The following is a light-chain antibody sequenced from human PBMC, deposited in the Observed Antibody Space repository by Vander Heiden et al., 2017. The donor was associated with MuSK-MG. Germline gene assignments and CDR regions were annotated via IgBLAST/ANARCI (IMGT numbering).Light chain of an antibody. J-gene: IGLJ2*01. Sequence: QSVLTHPPSASGTPGQRGTISCSGSSSKIGSNTVNWYQQPPGTAHKLLSESNKQRPSGVPDRFSGAKYGTSAYLESSGLQSEDEADEYCAAWDVSLHGQKGVVGGGNKMPVL. CDR1: SSKIGSNT. V-gene: IGLV1-44*01. CDR2: SNK. CDR3: AAWDVSLHGQKGV.